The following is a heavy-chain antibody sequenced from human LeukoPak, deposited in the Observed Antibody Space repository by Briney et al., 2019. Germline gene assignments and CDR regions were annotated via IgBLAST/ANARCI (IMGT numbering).Heavy chain of an antibody. J-gene: IGHJ6*03. CDR1: GFTFSSYA. CDR3: ARDGTTFHYYMDV. CDR2: ISGSGGST. D-gene: IGHD1-7*01. V-gene: IGHV3-23*01. Sequence: GGSLRLSCAASGFTFSSYAMSWVRQAPGKGLEWVSAISGSGGSTYYADSVKGRFTISRDNAKNSLYLQMNSLRAEDTAVYYCARDGTTFHYYMDVWGKGTTVTVSS.